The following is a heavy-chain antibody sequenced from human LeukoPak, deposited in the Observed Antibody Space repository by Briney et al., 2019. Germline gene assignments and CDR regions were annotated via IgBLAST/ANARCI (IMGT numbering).Heavy chain of an antibody. CDR1: GGSISSGSYY. CDR3: ARGGTYYYDSSGSPKPFDP. V-gene: IGHV4-61*02. Sequence: PSQTLSLTCTVSGGSISSGSYYWSWIRQPAGKGLEWIVRIYTSGSTNYNPSLKSRVTISVDTSKNQFSLKLSSVTAADTAVYYCARGGTYYYDSSGSPKPFDPWGQGTLVTVSS. CDR2: IYTSGST. D-gene: IGHD3-22*01. J-gene: IGHJ5*02.